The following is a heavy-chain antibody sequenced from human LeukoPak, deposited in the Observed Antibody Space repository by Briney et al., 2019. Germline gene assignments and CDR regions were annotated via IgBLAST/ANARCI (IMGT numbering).Heavy chain of an antibody. CDR1: GFTFNSYW. CDR3: ARDRGYCSGGSCYSFDY. J-gene: IGHJ4*02. D-gene: IGHD2-15*01. Sequence: GGSLRLSCAASGFTFNSYWFHWVRQAPGKGLVWVSRINSDGSDTIYADSVKGRFTISRDNAKSTVYLQMNSLKAEDTAVYYCARDRGYCSGGSCYSFDYWGQGTLVTVSS. V-gene: IGHV3-74*01. CDR2: INSDGSDT.